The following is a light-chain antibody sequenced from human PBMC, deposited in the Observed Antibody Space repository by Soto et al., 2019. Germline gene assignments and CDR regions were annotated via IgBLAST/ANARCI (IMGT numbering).Light chain of an antibody. CDR1: SSDVGAYNY. V-gene: IGLV2-14*01. CDR2: EVS. J-gene: IGLJ1*01. CDR3: SSYTTSRAYV. Sequence: QSVLTQPASVSGSPGQSITISCTGTSSDVGAYNYVSWYQQQSGKAPKLMIHEVSNRPSGVSNRFSGSKSGNTASLTISGLQAEDEADYYCSSYTTSRAYVFGIGIKLTVL.